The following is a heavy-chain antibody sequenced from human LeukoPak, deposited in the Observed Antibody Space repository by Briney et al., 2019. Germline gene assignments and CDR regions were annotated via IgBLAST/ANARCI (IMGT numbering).Heavy chain of an antibody. V-gene: IGHV3-30*14. J-gene: IGHJ3*02. Sequence: GGSLRLSCAASGFTFSSYAMHWVRQAPGKGLEWVAVISYDGSNKYYADSVKGRFTISRDNSKNTLYLQMNSLRAEDTAVYYCARDRYYSSGDGGAFDIWGQGTMVTVSS. D-gene: IGHD6-19*01. CDR1: GFTFSSYA. CDR2: ISYDGSNK. CDR3: ARDRYYSSGDGGAFDI.